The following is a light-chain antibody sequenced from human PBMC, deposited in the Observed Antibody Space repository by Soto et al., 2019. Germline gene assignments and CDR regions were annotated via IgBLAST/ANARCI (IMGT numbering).Light chain of an antibody. CDR3: MQGPHWPPT. Sequence: DVVMTQSPLSLPVTLGQPASISCSSSQSLVYRDGNAYLNWFQQRPGQSPRRLIYKASNRDSGVPDRFSGSGSGTDFTLQINRVEAEDVGVYYCMQGPHWPPTFSRGTRVEIK. V-gene: IGKV2-30*01. J-gene: IGKJ1*01. CDR1: QSLVYRDGNAY. CDR2: KAS.